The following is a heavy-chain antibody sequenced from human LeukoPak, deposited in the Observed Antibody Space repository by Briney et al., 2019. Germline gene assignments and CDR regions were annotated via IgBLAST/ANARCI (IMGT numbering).Heavy chain of an antibody. Sequence: ASAKVSCKASGYTFTSYGISWVRQAPGQGLEWMGWINAYNGNTNYAQKLQGRVTMTTDTSTSTAYMELRSLRSDDTAVYYCARGGGRITIFGVVDGLGWFDPWGQGTLVTVSS. CDR1: GYTFTSYG. J-gene: IGHJ5*02. CDR3: ARGGGRITIFGVVDGLGWFDP. D-gene: IGHD3-3*01. V-gene: IGHV1-18*01. CDR2: INAYNGNT.